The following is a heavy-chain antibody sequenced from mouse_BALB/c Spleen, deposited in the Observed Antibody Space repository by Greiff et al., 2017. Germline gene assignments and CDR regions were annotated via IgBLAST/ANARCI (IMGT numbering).Heavy chain of an antibody. V-gene: IGHV5-6-2*01. CDR1: GFTFSSYY. D-gene: IGHD1-1*01. Sequence: VQLKESGGGLVKLGGSLKLSCAASGFTFSSYYMSWVRQTPEKRLELVAAINSNGGSTYYPDTVKGRFTISRDNAKNTLYLQMSSLKSEDTALYYCARPYYYGSRSWFAYWGQGTLVTVSA. CDR3: ARPYYYGSRSWFAY. J-gene: IGHJ3*01. CDR2: INSNGGST.